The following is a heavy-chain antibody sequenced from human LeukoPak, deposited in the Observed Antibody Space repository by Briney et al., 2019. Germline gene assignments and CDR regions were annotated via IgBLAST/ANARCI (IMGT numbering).Heavy chain of an antibody. D-gene: IGHD6-19*01. V-gene: IGHV3-21*01. J-gene: IGHJ4*02. CDR1: GFTFSSYS. Sequence: GGSLRLSCAASGFTFSSYSMNWVRQAPGKGLEWVSSISGSSSYIYHGDSDKGRFTISRDNAKNSLYLQMNSLRAEDTAVYYCARGEYSSGLDYWGQGTLVTVSS. CDR3: ARGEYSSGLDY. CDR2: ISGSSSYI.